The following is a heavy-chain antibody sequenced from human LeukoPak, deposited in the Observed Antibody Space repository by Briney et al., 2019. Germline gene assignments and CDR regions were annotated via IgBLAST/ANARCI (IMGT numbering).Heavy chain of an antibody. CDR2: IKLDGSEK. CDR3: ARDQYDTWSRRGNFDS. D-gene: IGHD3-3*01. CDR1: GFTFSTYW. J-gene: IGHJ4*02. Sequence: GGSLRLSCAASGFTFSTYWMSWVRQAPGKGLEWVANIKLDGSEKNYVDSVKGRFTISRDNTKNSLYLQMNSLRAEDTAVFYCARDQYDTWSRRGNFDSWGQGTLVIVSS. V-gene: IGHV3-7*03.